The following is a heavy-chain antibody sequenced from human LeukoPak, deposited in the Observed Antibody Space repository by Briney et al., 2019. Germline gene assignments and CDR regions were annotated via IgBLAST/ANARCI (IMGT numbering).Heavy chain of an antibody. J-gene: IGHJ4*02. CDR2: IIPILGIA. CDR1: GGTFSSYA. CDR3: ARDEGGVVVAARDY. V-gene: IGHV1-69*04. D-gene: IGHD2-15*01. Sequence: SVKVSCKASGGTFSSYAISWVRQAPGQGLEWMGRIIPILGIANYAQKFQGRVTITADKSTGTAYMELSSLRSEDTAVYYCARDEGGVVVAARDYWGQGTLVTVSS.